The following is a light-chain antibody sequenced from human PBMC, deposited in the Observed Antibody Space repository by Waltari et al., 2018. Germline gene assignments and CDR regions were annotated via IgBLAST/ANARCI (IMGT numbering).Light chain of an antibody. V-gene: IGLV1-47*01. CDR2: RNT. CDR1: SSNIGSNY. J-gene: IGLJ2*01. Sequence: QSVLTQPPSASGTPGQRVTISCSGSSSNIGSNYVYWYQQLPGTAPKLLIYRNTQRPSGVPDRFSGSKSGTSVSLAISGLRSEDEADYYCAAWDDSLSALVFGGGTKLTVL. CDR3: AAWDDSLSALV.